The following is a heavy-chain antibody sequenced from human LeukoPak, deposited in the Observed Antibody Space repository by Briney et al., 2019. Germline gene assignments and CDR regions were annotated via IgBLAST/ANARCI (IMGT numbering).Heavy chain of an antibody. CDR1: GFTFTTYA. V-gene: IGHV3-23*01. CDR3: TNDFDY. J-gene: IGHJ4*02. CDR2: SSDSGATT. Sequence: GGSLRLSCAASGFTFTTYAMSWVRQAPGKGLEWVSISSDSGATTYYADSVKGRFTISRDNSKNTLYLQMNSLRVEDTAVYYCTNDFDYWGQGTLVTVSS.